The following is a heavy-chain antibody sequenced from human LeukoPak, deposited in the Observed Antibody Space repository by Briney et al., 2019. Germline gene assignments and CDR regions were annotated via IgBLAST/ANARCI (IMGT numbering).Heavy chain of an antibody. Sequence: SGTLSLTCTVSGGSISSYYLSWLRHPPGKGLEWIGFIDYSGSTNYNPSLKSRFTISLDTSKNQCSLRLSSVTAADTAVYYCARESTRVRGVMKNWGQGTLVTVSS. CDR3: ARESTRVRGVMKN. CDR1: GGSISSYY. J-gene: IGHJ4*02. V-gene: IGHV4-59*01. D-gene: IGHD3-10*01. CDR2: IDYSGST.